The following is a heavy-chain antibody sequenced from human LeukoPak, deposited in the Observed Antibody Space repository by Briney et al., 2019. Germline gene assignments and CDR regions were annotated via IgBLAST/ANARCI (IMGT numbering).Heavy chain of an antibody. CDR2: ISGGGAST. J-gene: IGHJ4*02. CDR3: ARKHRDAYNRVDY. Sequence: GGSLRLSCAASGFTFSSYAVSWVRQAPGKGLEWVSTISGGGASTYYSDSVKGRFTISRDNSKNTLYLQMNSLRPEDTALYYCARKHRDAYNRVDYWGQGTLVTVSS. D-gene: IGHD5-24*01. CDR1: GFTFSSYA. V-gene: IGHV3-23*01.